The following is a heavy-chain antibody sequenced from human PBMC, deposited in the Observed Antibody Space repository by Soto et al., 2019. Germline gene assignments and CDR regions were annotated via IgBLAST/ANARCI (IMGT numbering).Heavy chain of an antibody. CDR1: GFTFSSYE. V-gene: IGHV3-48*03. CDR3: ARVVRGVIIPNNWFDP. J-gene: IGHJ5*02. Sequence: GGSLRLSCAASGFTFSSYEMNWVRQAPGKGLEWVSYISSSGSTIYYADSVKGRFTISRDNAKNSLYLQMNSLRAEDTAVCYCARVVRGVIIPNNWFDPWGQGTLVTVSS. D-gene: IGHD3-10*01. CDR2: ISSSGSTI.